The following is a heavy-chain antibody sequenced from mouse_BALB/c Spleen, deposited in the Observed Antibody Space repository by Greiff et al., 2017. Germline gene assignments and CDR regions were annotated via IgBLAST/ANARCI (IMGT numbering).Heavy chain of an antibody. V-gene: IGHV1-54*01. CDR1: GYAFTNYL. J-gene: IGHJ4*01. D-gene: IGHD2-14*01. CDR3: AREGYRYYAMDY. CDR2: INPGSGGT. Sequence: QVHVKQSGAELVRPGTSVKVSCKASGYAFTNYLIEWVKQRPGQGLAWIGVINPGSGGTNYNEKFKGKATLTADKSSSTAYMQLRSLTSDDSAVYFCAREGYRYYAMDYWGQGTSVTVSS.